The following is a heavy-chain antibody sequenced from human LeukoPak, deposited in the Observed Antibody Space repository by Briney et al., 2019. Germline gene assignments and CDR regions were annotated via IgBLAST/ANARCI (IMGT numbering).Heavy chain of an antibody. CDR2: INQDGSEK. CDR1: GFTFNSYW. V-gene: IGHV3-7*01. Sequence: GGSLTLSCAASGFTFNSYWMSWVRQVPGKGLEWVANINQDGSEKYYVDSVKGRFTISRDNAESSLYLQVNSLRAEDTAVYYCARPLTQDYGMDVWGQGTTVTVSS. CDR3: ARPLTQDYGMDV. J-gene: IGHJ6*02.